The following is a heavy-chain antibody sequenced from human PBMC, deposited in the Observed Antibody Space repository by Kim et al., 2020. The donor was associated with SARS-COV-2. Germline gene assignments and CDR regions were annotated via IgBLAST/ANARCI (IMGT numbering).Heavy chain of an antibody. J-gene: IGHJ4*02. D-gene: IGHD2-8*02. CDR3: PGGGSNAY. CDR2: DGSVR. Sequence: DGSVRYYVDSVKSRIAISRDNGKNSLYLQMHSLRAEDTAVYYCPGGGSNAYWGQGTLVTVSS. V-gene: IGHV3-7*03.